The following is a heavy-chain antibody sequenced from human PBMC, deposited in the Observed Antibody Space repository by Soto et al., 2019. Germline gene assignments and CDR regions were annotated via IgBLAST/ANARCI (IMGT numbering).Heavy chain of an antibody. CDR2: ISGSGGST. CDR3: AIVPGYNDGGDY. J-gene: IGHJ4*02. Sequence: GGSLRLSCAASGFTFSSYAMSWVRQAPGKGLEWVSAISGSGGSTYYADSVKGRFTISRDNSKNTLYLQMNSLRAEDTAVYYCAIVPGYNDGGDYWGQGTLVTVSS. V-gene: IGHV3-23*01. CDR1: GFTFSSYA. D-gene: IGHD1-1*01.